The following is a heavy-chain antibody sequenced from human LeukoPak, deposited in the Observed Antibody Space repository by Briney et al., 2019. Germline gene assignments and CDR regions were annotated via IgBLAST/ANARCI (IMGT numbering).Heavy chain of an antibody. CDR2: MNPNSGNT. CDR1: GYTFTSYD. CDR3: ARAATIYGSGSYLGY. D-gene: IGHD3-10*01. Sequence: ASVKVSCKASGYTFTSYDINWVRQATGQGLEWMGWMNPNSGNTGYAQKFQGRVTMTRDMSTSTVYMELSSLRSEDTAVYYCARAATIYGSGSYLGYWGQGTLVTVSS. V-gene: IGHV1-8*01. J-gene: IGHJ4*02.